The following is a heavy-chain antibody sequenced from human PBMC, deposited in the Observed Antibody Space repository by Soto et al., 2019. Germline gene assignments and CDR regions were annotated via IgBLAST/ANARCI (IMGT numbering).Heavy chain of an antibody. D-gene: IGHD3-16*01. CDR1: KVNIVTYW. V-gene: IGHV3-7*05. J-gene: IGHJ6*02. CDR3: ARDWGAPGRGSALGYYYHFALDV. CDR2: IKDDGSEK. Sequence: GGSLRLSCAASKVNIVTYWMNLVRQATGKGLEWVANIKDDGSEKYYAESVEGRFTISRDNAQNSVFLQMNSLRGEDTAVYYCARDWGAPGRGSALGYYYHFALDVWGQGTTVTVSS.